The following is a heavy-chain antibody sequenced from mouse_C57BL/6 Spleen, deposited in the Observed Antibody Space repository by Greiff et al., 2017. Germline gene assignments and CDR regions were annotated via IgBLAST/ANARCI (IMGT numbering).Heavy chain of an antibody. CDR2: IRNKANGYTT. D-gene: IGHD4-1*01. Sequence: DVHLVESGGGLVQPGGSLSLSCAASGFTFTDYYMSWVRQPPGKALEWLGFIRNKANGYTTEYSASVKGRFTISRDTSQSILYLRMEALRAEDSATYYCARYTAGTFDYWGQGTTLTVSS. J-gene: IGHJ2*01. CDR1: GFTFTDYY. V-gene: IGHV7-3*01. CDR3: ARYTAGTFDY.